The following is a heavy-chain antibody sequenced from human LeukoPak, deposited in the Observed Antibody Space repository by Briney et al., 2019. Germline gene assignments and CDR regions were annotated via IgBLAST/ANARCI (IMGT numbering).Heavy chain of an antibody. CDR2: IYYSGT. Sequence: PSETLSLTCTVSGGSISSSNYSWGWIRQPPGKGLEWIGSIYYSGTYYNPSLKSRVTISVDTSKNQFSLRLSSVTAADTSVYYCARRGLTTGWFDPWGQGTLVTVSS. D-gene: IGHD1-1*01. CDR1: GGSISSSNYS. V-gene: IGHV4-39*01. CDR3: ARRGLTTGWFDP. J-gene: IGHJ5*02.